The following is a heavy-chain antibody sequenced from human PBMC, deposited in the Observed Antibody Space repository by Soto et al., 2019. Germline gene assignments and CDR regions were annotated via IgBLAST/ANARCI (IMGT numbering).Heavy chain of an antibody. Sequence: EVQLLESGGDLVQPGGSLRLSCAASGLTFSTYAMSWVRQAPGKGLEWVSTINTSGGSTYYADSVKGRFTISRDNSKNTLYLQMNSLRPEDTAVYYCAKFYGGKSAHTYTIDPWGQGTLVTVSS. CDR2: INTSGGST. CDR3: AKFYGGKSAHTYTIDP. D-gene: IGHD2-15*01. J-gene: IGHJ5*02. V-gene: IGHV3-23*01. CDR1: GLTFSTYA.